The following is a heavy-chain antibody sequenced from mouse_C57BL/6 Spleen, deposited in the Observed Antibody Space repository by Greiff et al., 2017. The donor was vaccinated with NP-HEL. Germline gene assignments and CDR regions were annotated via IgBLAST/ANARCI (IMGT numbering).Heavy chain of an antibody. V-gene: IGHV1-53*01. CDR3: ASYRLFMTAVVATDY. Sequence: QVQLQQPGTELVKPGASVKLSCKASGYTFTSYWMHWVKQRPGQGLEWIGNINPSNGGTNYNEKFKSKATLTVDKSSSTAYMQLSSLTSEDSAVSYCASYRLFMTAVVATDYWGQGTTLTVSS. CDR1: GYTFTSYW. CDR2: INPSNGGT. D-gene: IGHD1-1*01. J-gene: IGHJ2*01.